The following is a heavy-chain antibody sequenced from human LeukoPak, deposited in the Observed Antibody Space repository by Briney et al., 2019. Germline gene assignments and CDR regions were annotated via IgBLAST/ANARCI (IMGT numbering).Heavy chain of an antibody. V-gene: IGHV3-23*01. CDR1: GFTFSSYA. D-gene: IGHD3-3*01. CDR2: ISGSGGST. CDR3: AKDWELLEWLYYFDY. J-gene: IGHJ4*02. Sequence: GGSLRLSCAASGFTFSSYAMSWVRQAPGKGLEWVSAISGSGGSTYYADSVKGRFTISRDNSKNTLYLQMNSLRAEDTAVYYCAKDWELLEWLYYFDYWGQGTLVTVSS.